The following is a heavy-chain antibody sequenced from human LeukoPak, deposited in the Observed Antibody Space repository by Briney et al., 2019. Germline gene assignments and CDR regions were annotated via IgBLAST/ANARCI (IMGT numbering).Heavy chain of an antibody. J-gene: IGHJ4*02. Sequence: GGSLSLSCAASGFTVSSNYMSWVRQAPGKGLEWVSVIYRGGSTYYADSVKGRFTISRDNSKNTLYLQMNSLRAEDTAVYYCATEGSGSYNDYWGQGTLGTVSS. V-gene: IGHV3-66*01. CDR1: GFTVSSNY. D-gene: IGHD3-10*01. CDR3: ATEGSGSYNDY. CDR2: IYRGGST.